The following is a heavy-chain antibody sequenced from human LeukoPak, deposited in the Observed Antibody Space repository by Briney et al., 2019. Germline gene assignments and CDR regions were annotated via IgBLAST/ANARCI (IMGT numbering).Heavy chain of an antibody. Sequence: PGGSLRLSCAASGFTFSSYSMNWVRQAPGKGLEWVSSISSSSSYIYYADSVKGRFTISRDNAKNSLYLQMNSLRAEDTAVYYCARDQRWELLSPGGYWGQGTLVTVSS. CDR3: ARDQRWELLSPGGY. CDR1: GFTFSSYS. D-gene: IGHD1-26*01. V-gene: IGHV3-21*01. J-gene: IGHJ4*02. CDR2: ISSSSSYI.